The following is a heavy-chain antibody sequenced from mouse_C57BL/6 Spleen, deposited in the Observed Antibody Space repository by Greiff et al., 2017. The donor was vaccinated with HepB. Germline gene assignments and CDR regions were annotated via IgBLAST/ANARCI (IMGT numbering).Heavy chain of an antibody. CDR2: IYPGDGDT. J-gene: IGHJ2*01. Sequence: VQLQQSGPELVKPGASVKISCKASGYAFSSSWMNWVKQRPGKGLEWIGRIYPGDGDTNYNGKFKGKATLTADKSSITAYMQLSSLTSEDSAVYFCARSYGNPYYFDYWGQGTTLTVSS. CDR3: ARSYGNPYYFDY. CDR1: GYAFSSSW. V-gene: IGHV1-82*01. D-gene: IGHD2-10*02.